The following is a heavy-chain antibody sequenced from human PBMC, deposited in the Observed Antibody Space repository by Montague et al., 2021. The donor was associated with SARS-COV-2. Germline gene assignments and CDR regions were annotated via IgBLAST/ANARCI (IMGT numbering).Heavy chain of an antibody. Sequence: SETLSLTCGVPAWSFIPYAFPLMRHPPGTCLGRIAENSFKRITNYTPSLKSRVTISGDTSKRQFSLILKNVTAADTAVYYCALARGSGYCPLWGQGSLVIGS. CDR2: NSFKRIT. CDR3: ALARGSGYCPL. D-gene: IGHD5-12*01. V-gene: IGHV4-34*01. CDR1: AWSFIPYA. J-gene: IGHJ1*01.